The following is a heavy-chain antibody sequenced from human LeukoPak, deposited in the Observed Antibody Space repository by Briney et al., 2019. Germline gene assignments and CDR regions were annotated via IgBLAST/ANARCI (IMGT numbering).Heavy chain of an antibody. CDR3: ATWAFYHSLDV. V-gene: IGHV3-43*02. CDR1: GFTFDAYA. D-gene: IGHD1-26*01. Sequence: GGSLRLSCEASGFTFDAYAMHWVRQAPGKGLEWVSLTNKDGSATYYADSVKGRFTISRDNSENSLYLQMNSLRSEDTALYYCATWAFYHSLDVWGQGTTVTVSS. CDR2: TNKDGSAT. J-gene: IGHJ6*02.